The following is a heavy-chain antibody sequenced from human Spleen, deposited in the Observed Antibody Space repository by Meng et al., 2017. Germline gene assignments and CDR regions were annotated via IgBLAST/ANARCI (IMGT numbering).Heavy chain of an antibody. D-gene: IGHD6-19*01. J-gene: IGHJ4*02. CDR2: IYPGDSDA. CDR3: ARQGAVAGPAESDY. Sequence: KVSCKGSGYSFTNYWIGWVRQMPGKGLEWMGIIYPGDSDARYSPSFQGQVTVSADKSINTAYLQWSSLRASDTAMYYRARQGAVAGPAESDYWGQGTLVTVSS. V-gene: IGHV5-51*01. CDR1: GYSFTNYW.